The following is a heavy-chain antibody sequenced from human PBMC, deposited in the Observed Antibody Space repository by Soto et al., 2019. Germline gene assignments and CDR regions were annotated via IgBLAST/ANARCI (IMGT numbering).Heavy chain of an antibody. V-gene: IGHV4-30-4*01. CDR1: GVSISSGDYY. CDR2: IYYSGST. J-gene: IGHJ6*02. CDR3: ARDNTLGILYGGMDV. D-gene: IGHD3-3*01. Sequence: SETLSLTCTVSGVSISSGDYYWSWMGQPPGKGLEWIGYIYYSGSTYYNPSLKSRVTISVDTSKNQFSLKLSSVTAADTAVYYCARDNTLGILYGGMDVWRQGTTVTXSS.